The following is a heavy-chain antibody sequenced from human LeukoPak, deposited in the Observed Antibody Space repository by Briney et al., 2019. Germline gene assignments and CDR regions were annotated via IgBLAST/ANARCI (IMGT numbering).Heavy chain of an antibody. CDR3: ARSSMITFGGVIVKAFDI. D-gene: IGHD3-16*02. Sequence: GGSLTRSCAASGFACSCDGMGGVREAPGEGLGCGANIKQDGSEKYYVDSVKGRFTISREKAKTSLYLQMNSLRAEDTAVYYCARSSMITFGGVIVKAFDIWGQGTMVTVSS. CDR2: IKQDGSEK. CDR1: GFACSCDG. J-gene: IGHJ3*02. V-gene: IGHV3-7*03.